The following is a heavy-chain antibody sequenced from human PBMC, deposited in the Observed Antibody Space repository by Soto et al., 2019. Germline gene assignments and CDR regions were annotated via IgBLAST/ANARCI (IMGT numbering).Heavy chain of an antibody. CDR2: ISSNGVST. J-gene: IGHJ4*02. V-gene: IGHV3-64D*06. CDR3: VKDRFVNY. Sequence: GGSLRLSCSASGLNFNDYAMHWVRQAAGKGLKYVSSISSNGVSTYYADSVKGRFTISRDNSKNTLYLQMSSLRVEDTAVYYCVKDRFVNYWGQGALVTVSS. CDR1: GLNFNDYA. D-gene: IGHD3-3*01.